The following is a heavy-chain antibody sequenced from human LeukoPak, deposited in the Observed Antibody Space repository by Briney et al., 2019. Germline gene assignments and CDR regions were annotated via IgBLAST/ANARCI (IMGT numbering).Heavy chain of an antibody. CDR1: GYTFTGYY. CDR2: INPNSGGT. D-gene: IGHD1-7*01. CDR3: ARDFVELMYYFDY. V-gene: IGHV1-2*02. Sequence: ASVKVSCKASGYTFTGYYMHWVRQAPGQGLEWMVWINPNSGGTNYAQKFQGRVTMTRDTSISTAYMELSRLRSDDTAVYYCARDFVELMYYFDYWGQGTLVTVSS. J-gene: IGHJ4*02.